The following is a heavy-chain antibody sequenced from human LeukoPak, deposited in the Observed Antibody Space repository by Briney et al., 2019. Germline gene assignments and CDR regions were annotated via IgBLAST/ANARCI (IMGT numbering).Heavy chain of an antibody. D-gene: IGHD1-26*01. V-gene: IGHV3-23*01. CDR3: AKDRFYSGSPRAFDM. CDR1: GITFSSYG. CDR2: ISHTGGSP. J-gene: IGHJ3*02. Sequence: GGSLRLSCAASGITFSSYGMSWVRQAPGKGLEWVSSISHTGGSPYYADSVNGRFTVSRDNSKNTLYLQMNSLTVEDTAIYYCAKDRFYSGSPRAFDMWGRGTMVTVSS.